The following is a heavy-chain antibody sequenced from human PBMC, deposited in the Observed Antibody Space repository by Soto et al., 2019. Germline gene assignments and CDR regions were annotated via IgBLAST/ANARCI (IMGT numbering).Heavy chain of an antibody. Sequence: QITLKESGPTLVKPTQTLTLTCTFSGFSLSTSGVGVGWIRQPPGKALEWLALIYWDDDKRYSPSLKSRLTITKDTSKNQVVLTMTNMDPVDTATYYCAHRPRGIAGAYFDYWGQGTLVTVSS. CDR3: AHRPRGIAGAYFDY. V-gene: IGHV2-5*02. D-gene: IGHD6-13*01. CDR2: IYWDDDK. J-gene: IGHJ4*02. CDR1: GFSLSTSGVG.